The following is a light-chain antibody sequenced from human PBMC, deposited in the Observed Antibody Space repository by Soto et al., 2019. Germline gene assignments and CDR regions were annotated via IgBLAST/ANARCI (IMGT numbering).Light chain of an antibody. Sequence: DMVMTQSPDSLAVSLGERASINCKSSRSVFYRSDNKNNLAWYLQKPGQPPHLLIYELSNRFSGVPDKSSGSGSGTDFTLKISRVEAEDVGVYYCMQSIQVPITFGQGTRLEI. CDR2: ELS. J-gene: IGKJ5*01. V-gene: IGKV2D-29*01. CDR1: RSVFYRSDNKNN. CDR3: MQSIQVPIT.